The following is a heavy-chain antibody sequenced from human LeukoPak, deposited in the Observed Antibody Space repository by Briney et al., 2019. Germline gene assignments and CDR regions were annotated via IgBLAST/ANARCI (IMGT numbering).Heavy chain of an antibody. V-gene: IGHV1-2*06. CDR3: ARESSTRMGYCSGNDCDKDFDY. J-gene: IGHJ4*02. Sequence: ASVKVSCKSFGYTFTANYIHWVRQASGQGLEWMGRINPKNADTIYAKRFQGRVTMSRDTSLSSAYMDVSSLRSDDTAAYFCARESSTRMGYCSGNDCDKDFDYWGQGTLVTVSA. CDR2: INPKNADT. CDR1: GYTFTANY. D-gene: IGHD2-15*01.